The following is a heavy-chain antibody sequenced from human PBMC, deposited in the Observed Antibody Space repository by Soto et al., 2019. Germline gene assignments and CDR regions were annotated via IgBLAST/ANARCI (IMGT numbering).Heavy chain of an antibody. CDR3: ARDLGGTDY. J-gene: IGHJ4*02. CDR1: GFTFSTYA. V-gene: IGHV3-30-3*01. D-gene: IGHD2-15*01. Sequence: QVQLVESGGGVVQPGRSLRLSCAASGFTFSTYAIHWVRQAPGKGLEWVAVISYDGNSKYYADSVKGRFTISRDNSKNTVYLQLNSLTTEDTAMFYCARDLGGTDYWGQGTQVTVSS. CDR2: ISYDGNSK.